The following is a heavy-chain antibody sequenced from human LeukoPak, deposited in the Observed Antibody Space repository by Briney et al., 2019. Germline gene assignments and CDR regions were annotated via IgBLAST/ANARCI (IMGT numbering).Heavy chain of an antibody. CDR3: AKDQSYSGTYYPFDY. Sequence: PGGSLRLSCAASGFTFNTYGMHWVRQAPGKGLEWVAVIWYDGSNKYYADSVRGRFTISRDNSKNTLYLQMNSLRAEDTAVYYCAKDQSYSGTYYPFDYWGQGTLVTVSS. D-gene: IGHD1-26*01. CDR1: GFTFNTYG. V-gene: IGHV3-30*02. CDR2: IWYDGSNK. J-gene: IGHJ4*02.